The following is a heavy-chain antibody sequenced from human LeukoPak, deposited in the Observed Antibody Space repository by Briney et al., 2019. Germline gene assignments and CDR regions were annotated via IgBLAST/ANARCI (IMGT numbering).Heavy chain of an antibody. V-gene: IGHV4-34*01. CDR2: INHSGST. D-gene: IGHD3-10*01. J-gene: IGHJ4*02. Sequence: PSETLSLTCAVYGGSFSGYYWSWIRQPPGKGLEWIGEINHSGSTNYNPSLKSRVTISVDTSKNQFSLKLSSVTAADTAVYYCARDTVSHYYGSGSYDYWGQGTLVTVSS. CDR3: ARDTVSHYYGSGSYDY. CDR1: GGSFSGYY.